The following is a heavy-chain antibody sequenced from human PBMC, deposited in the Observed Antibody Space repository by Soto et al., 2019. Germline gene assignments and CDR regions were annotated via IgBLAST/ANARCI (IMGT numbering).Heavy chain of an antibody. CDR2: ISWNSCSI. D-gene: IGHD3-10*01. V-gene: IGHV3-9*01. Sequence: GGSLRLSCAASGFTFDDYAMHWVRQAPGKGLEWVSGISWNSCSIGYANTVKGRFTISRDNAKNSLYLQMNSLRAEDTALYYCAKAVVLGELLSVYAFDIWGQGTMVTVSS. CDR1: GFTFDDYA. CDR3: AKAVVLGELLSVYAFDI. J-gene: IGHJ3*02.